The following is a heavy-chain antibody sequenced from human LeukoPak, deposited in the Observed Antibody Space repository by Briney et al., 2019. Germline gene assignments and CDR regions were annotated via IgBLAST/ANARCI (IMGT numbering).Heavy chain of an antibody. V-gene: IGHV2-5*02. CDR2: IYWDDEK. CDR1: GSALATYGVG. J-gene: IGHJ4*02. CDR3: AHLNLYNDGGYSRAFDY. D-gene: IGHD2-15*01. Sequence: SLPTPFKPTQTLTLTSTFAGSALATYGVGVGGSRQPPGKALVELALIYWDDEKRYKPSPRPRLTITRYSCNIQLVLTWTNMDPVATATYYCAHLNLYNDGGYSRAFDYWGQGTLVTVSS.